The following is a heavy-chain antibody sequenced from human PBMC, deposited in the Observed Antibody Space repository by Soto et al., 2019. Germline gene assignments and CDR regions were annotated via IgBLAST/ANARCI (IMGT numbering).Heavy chain of an antibody. CDR3: AKDRLDRDYYGSYGMDI. D-gene: IGHD3-10*01. CDR1: GFTFSNYG. V-gene: IGHV3-30*18. CDR2: ISYDGSNK. J-gene: IGHJ6*02. Sequence: QVQLVESGGGVVQPGRSLRLSCAASGFTFSNYGMHWVRQAPGKGLEWVAVISYDGSNKYYADSVKGRFTISRDNSKNTVYLQMNSLRADDTAVYYCAKDRLDRDYYGSYGMDIWGQGTTVTVSS.